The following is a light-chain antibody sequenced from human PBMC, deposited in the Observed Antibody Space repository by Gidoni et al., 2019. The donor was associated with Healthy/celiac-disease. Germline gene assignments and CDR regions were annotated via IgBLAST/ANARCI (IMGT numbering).Light chain of an antibody. Sequence: IVLTQSPGTLFLSPGERATLSCRASQSVSSSYLAWYQQKPGQAPRLRIYGASSRATGIPDRFSGSGSGTDFTLTISRLGPEDFAVYYCQQYGSSPLTFGGGTKVEIK. J-gene: IGKJ4*01. V-gene: IGKV3-20*01. CDR2: GAS. CDR1: QSVSSSY. CDR3: QQYGSSPLT.